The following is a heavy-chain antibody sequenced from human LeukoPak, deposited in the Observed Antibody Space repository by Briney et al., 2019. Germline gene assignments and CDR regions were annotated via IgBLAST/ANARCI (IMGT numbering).Heavy chain of an antibody. CDR3: AKDDYGSFDY. J-gene: IGHJ4*02. CDR1: GFTFSNSW. V-gene: IGHV3-74*01. CDR2: INGDGSTT. Sequence: GGPLRLSCAASGFTFSNSWMHWVRQAPGKGLVWVSRINGDGSTTNYADSVKGRFTISRDNARNTLYLQMNSLRPEDTAVYYCAKDDYGSFDYWGQGTLVTVSS. D-gene: IGHD3-10*01.